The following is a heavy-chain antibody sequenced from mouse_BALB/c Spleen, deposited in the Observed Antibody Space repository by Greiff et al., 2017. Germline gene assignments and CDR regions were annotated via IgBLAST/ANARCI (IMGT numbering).Heavy chain of an antibody. D-gene: IGHD1-2*01. CDR2: INPSSGYT. V-gene: IGHV1-4*01. Sequence: LQESGAELARPGASVKMSCKASGYTFTSYTMHWVKQRPGQGLEWIGYINPSSGYTNYNQKFKDKATLTADKSSSTAYMQLSSLTSEDSAVYYCARRGAPTATDYAMDYWGQGTSVTVSS. J-gene: IGHJ4*01. CDR1: GYTFTSYT. CDR3: ARRGAPTATDYAMDY.